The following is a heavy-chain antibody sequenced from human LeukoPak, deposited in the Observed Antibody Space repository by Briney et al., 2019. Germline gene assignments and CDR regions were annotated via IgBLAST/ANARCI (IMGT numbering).Heavy chain of an antibody. CDR3: ARSVVVVTAIRWFDP. V-gene: IGHV1-18*01. J-gene: IGHJ5*02. D-gene: IGHD2-21*02. Sequence: ASVKVSCKASGYTFTSYDISWVRQAPGQGLEWMGWISAYNGNTNYAQKLQGRVTMTTDTSTSTAYMELRSLRSEDTAVYYCARSVVVVTAIRWFDPWGQGTLVTVSS. CDR2: ISAYNGNT. CDR1: GYTFTSYD.